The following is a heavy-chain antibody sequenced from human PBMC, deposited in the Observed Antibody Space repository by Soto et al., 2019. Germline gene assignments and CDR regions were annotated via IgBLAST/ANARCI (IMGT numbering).Heavy chain of an antibody. CDR1: GFTFSSYA. Sequence: EVQLLESGGGLVQPGGSLRLSCAASGFTFSSYAMSWVRQAPGKGLEWVSAVTGSGGSTYYADSVKGRFTISRDNSRNTLYLQMNSLTAEDMAVYYCAKVKGYPNYGMDVWGQGTTVTVSS. CDR2: VTGSGGST. D-gene: IGHD1-1*01. V-gene: IGHV3-23*01. CDR3: AKVKGYPNYGMDV. J-gene: IGHJ6*02.